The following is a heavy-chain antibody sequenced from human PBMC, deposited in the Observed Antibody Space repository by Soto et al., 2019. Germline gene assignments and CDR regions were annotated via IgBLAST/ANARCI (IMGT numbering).Heavy chain of an antibody. V-gene: IGHV1-69*01. Sequence: QVQLVQSGAEVKKPGSSVKVSCKASGCTFSSYAISWVRQAPGQGLEWMGGNIPIFGTANYAQKFQGRVTITADESTSTAYMEMRSLRSEDTAVYYCARQIVPAANRYYYYYGMDVWGQGTTVTVSS. J-gene: IGHJ6*02. CDR3: ARQIVPAANRYYYYYGMDV. D-gene: IGHD2-2*01. CDR1: GCTFSSYA. CDR2: NIPIFGTA.